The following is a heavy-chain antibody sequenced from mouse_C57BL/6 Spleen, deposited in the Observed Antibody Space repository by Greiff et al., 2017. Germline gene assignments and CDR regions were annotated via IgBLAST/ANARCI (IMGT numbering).Heavy chain of an antibody. J-gene: IGHJ2*01. CDR2: IYPGSGST. CDR3: ATTVVATDYFDY. D-gene: IGHD1-1*01. Sequence: QVRLQQPGAELVKPGASVKMSCKASGYTFTSYWITWVKQRPGQGLEWIGDIYPGSGSTNYNEKFTSKATLTVDTSSSTAYMQLSSLTSEDSAVYYCATTVVATDYFDYWGQGTTLTVSS. V-gene: IGHV1-55*01. CDR1: GYTFTSYW.